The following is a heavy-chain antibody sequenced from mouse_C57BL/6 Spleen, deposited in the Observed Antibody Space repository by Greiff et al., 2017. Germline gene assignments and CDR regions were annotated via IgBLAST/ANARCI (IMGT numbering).Heavy chain of an antibody. Sequence: LQESGPELVKPGASVTMSCKASGYTFTDYNMHWVKQSHGKSLEWIGYINPNTGGTSYNQKFKGKATLTVNKSSSTAYMELRSLTSKDSAVYYCARDYYSNYVYYAMDDGGQGTSVNGTS. D-gene: IGHD2-5*01. CDR1: GYTFTDYN. CDR3: ARDYYSNYVYYAMDD. J-gene: IGHJ4*01. V-gene: IGHV1-22*01. CDR2: INPNTGGT.